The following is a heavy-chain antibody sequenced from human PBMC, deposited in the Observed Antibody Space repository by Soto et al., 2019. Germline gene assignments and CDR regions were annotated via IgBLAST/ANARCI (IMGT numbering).Heavy chain of an antibody. J-gene: IGHJ6*02. V-gene: IGHV5-51*01. CDR1: GYSFTSYW. CDR3: ARVLEGDCSSTSSYRRVRYYYGMDV. D-gene: IGHD2-2*02. CDR2: IYPGDSDT. Sequence: ESLKISCKGSGYSFTSYWIDWVRQMPGKGLEWMGIIYPGDSDTRYSPSFQGQDTISADKSISTAYLQWSSLKASDPAMYYCARVLEGDCSSTSSYRRVRYYYGMDVWGQGTTVTVSS.